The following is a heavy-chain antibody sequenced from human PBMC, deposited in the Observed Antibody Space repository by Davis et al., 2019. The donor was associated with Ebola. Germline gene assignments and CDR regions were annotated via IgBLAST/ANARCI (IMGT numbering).Heavy chain of an antibody. CDR3: TRITGGFDP. V-gene: IGHV4-59*01. CDR1: GGSISSYY. D-gene: IGHD1-14*01. J-gene: IGHJ5*02. CDR2: IYCSGST. Sequence: MPSETLSLTCTVPGGSISSYYWSWIRQPPGKGLEWIGYIYCSGSTNYNPSLKSRVTISVDTSKNQFSLKLSSVTAADTAVYYCTRITGGFDPWGQGTLVTVSS.